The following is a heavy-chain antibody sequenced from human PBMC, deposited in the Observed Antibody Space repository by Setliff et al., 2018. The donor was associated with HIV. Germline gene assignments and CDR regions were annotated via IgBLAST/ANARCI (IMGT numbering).Heavy chain of an antibody. CDR2: IYYTGST. V-gene: IGHV4-59*01. D-gene: IGHD6-19*01. Sequence: KSSETLSLTCTVSSDSISPYYWSWIRQPPGRGLEWIGYIYYTGSTNYNPSLKSRVTISVDTPKNQFSLKLISVTAADTAVYYCVRDGAGVTVAGLWNAFDIWGQGTMVTVSS. CDR3: VRDGAGVTVAGLWNAFDI. CDR1: SDSISPYY. J-gene: IGHJ3*02.